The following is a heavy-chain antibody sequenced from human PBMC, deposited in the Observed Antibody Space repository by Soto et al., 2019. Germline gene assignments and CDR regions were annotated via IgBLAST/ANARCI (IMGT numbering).Heavy chain of an antibody. CDR2: IIPIFGTA. J-gene: IGHJ4*02. D-gene: IGHD3-22*01. Sequence: SVKVSCKASGGTFSSYAISWVRQAPGQGLEWMGGIIPIFGTANYAQKFQGRITITADESTSTAYMELSSLRSEDTAVYYCARNYYDSSGPKPFFDYWGQGTLVTVSS. V-gene: IGHV1-69*13. CDR1: GGTFSSYA. CDR3: ARNYYDSSGPKPFFDY.